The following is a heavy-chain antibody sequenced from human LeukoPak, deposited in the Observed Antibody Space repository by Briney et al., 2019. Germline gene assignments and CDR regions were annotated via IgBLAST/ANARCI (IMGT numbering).Heavy chain of an antibody. D-gene: IGHD1-26*01. CDR2: INYNGGSA. J-gene: IGHJ4*02. V-gene: IGHV3-20*04. CDR3: AKNKLYAGATYFDY. CDR1: GVTFDDYG. Sequence: GGSLRLSCAASGVTFDDYGMAWVRQAPGKGVEWISAINYNGGSAAYADSVKGRFTISRDNAKNSLYLQMNSLRAEDTAVYYCAKNKLYAGATYFDYWGQGTLVTVSP.